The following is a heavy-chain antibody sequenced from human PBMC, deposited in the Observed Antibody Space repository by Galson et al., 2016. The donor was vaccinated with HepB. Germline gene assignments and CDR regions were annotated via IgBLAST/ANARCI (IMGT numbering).Heavy chain of an antibody. V-gene: IGHV3-23*01. CDR3: AKGGGDTTGWYPLDS. J-gene: IGHJ4*02. CDR2: IRSGGDT. CDR1: GFPFSNYV. D-gene: IGHD6-19*01. Sequence: SLRLSCAASGFPFSNYVMTWVRQTPGKGLEWVSNIRSGGDTYYADSLKGRFPVSRDDSRNMLYLQMNSLGVDDTAVYSCAKGGGDTTGWYPLDSWGRGILVTVSS.